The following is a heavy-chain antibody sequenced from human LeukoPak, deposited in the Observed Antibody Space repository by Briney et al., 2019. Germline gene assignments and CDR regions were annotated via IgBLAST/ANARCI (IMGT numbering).Heavy chain of an antibody. CDR1: GGTFSSYA. J-gene: IGHJ6*02. Sequence: GASVKVSCKASGGTFSSYAISWVRQAPGQGLEWMGRIIPILGIANYAQRFQGRVMITADKSTSTAYMELSSLRSEDTAVYYCVRSPGSSSYYYYGMDVWGQGTTVTVSS. D-gene: IGHD6-6*01. CDR2: IIPILGIA. CDR3: VRSPGSSSYYYYGMDV. V-gene: IGHV1-69*04.